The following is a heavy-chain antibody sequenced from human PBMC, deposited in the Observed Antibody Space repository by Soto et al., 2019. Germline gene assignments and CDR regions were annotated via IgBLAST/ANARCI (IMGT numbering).Heavy chain of an antibody. D-gene: IGHD2-2*01. CDR3: ARDVTRTLRVTVDYFDY. V-gene: IGHV6-1*01. Sequence: QTLSLTCAISGDSVSSNSAAWNWIRQSPSRGLEWLGRTNYRSKWYNDYAVSVKSRITINPDTSKNQFSLQLKSVTPEDTAVYYCARDVTRTLRVTVDYFDYWGQGTLVTVSS. CDR1: GDSVSSNSAA. J-gene: IGHJ4*02. CDR2: TNYRSKWYN.